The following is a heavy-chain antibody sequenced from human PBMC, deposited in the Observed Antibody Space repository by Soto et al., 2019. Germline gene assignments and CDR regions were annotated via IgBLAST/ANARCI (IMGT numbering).Heavy chain of an antibody. Sequence: QVPLVQSGAEVKKPGASVKVSCKASGYTFTSYDINWVRQATGQGLEWMGWMNPNSGNTGYAQKFQGRVTMTRNTSLSTAYRALSSLRSEGTAVYYCASALKKGGSSWFRSYYYYYMDVWGKGTTVTVSS. J-gene: IGHJ6*03. CDR2: MNPNSGNT. CDR3: ASALKKGGSSWFRSYYYYYMDV. D-gene: IGHD6-13*01. CDR1: GYTFTSYD. V-gene: IGHV1-8*01.